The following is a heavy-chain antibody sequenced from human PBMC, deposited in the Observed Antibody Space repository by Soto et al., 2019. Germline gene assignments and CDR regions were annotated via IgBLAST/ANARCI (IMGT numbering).Heavy chain of an antibody. CDR3: AKDSDGAAAGPTKFYGMDV. Sequence: EVQLLESGGGLVQPGGSLRLSCAASGFTFSSYAMSWVRQAPGRGLEWVSVISGSGDSKYYADSVRGRFTISRDNSKNTLYLKMNSLRAEDTAVYYCAKDSDGAAAGPTKFYGMDVWGQGTTVTVSS. D-gene: IGHD6-13*01. V-gene: IGHV3-23*01. CDR1: GFTFSSYA. CDR2: ISGSGDSK. J-gene: IGHJ6*02.